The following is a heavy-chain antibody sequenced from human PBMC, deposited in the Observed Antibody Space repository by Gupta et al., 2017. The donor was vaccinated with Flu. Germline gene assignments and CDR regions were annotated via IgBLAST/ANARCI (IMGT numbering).Heavy chain of an antibody. CDR1: GFTFSRYV. V-gene: IGHV3-33*01. J-gene: IGHJ1*01. CDR3: ARDFGDQLLYSEYFQH. Sequence: QVQLVESGGGVVQPGRSLRLSCAASGFTFSRYVMHWVRQAPGKGLEWVAVIWYDGSNKYYADSVKGRFTISRDNSKNTLYLQMNSLRAEDTAVYYCARDFGDQLLYSEYFQHWGQGTLVTVAS. CDR2: IWYDGSNK. D-gene: IGHD2-2*02.